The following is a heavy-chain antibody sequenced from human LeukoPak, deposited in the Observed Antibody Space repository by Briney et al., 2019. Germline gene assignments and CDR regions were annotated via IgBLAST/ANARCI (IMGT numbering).Heavy chain of an antibody. Sequence: ASVKVSCKASGYTFTSYGISWVRQAPGQGLEWMGWISAYNGNTNYAQKLQGRVTMTTDTSTSTAYMELSSLRSEDTAVYYCATPTGAYDSSGYYYYFDYWGQGTLVTVSS. J-gene: IGHJ4*02. CDR3: ATPTGAYDSSGYYYYFDY. D-gene: IGHD3-22*01. CDR1: GYTFTSYG. V-gene: IGHV1-18*01. CDR2: ISAYNGNT.